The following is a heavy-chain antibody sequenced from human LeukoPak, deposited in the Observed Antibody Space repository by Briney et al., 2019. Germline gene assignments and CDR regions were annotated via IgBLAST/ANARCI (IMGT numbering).Heavy chain of an antibody. Sequence: GGSLRLSCAASGFTFSSYGMHWVRQAPGKGLEWVAVISYDGSNKYYADSVKGRFTISRDNSKNTLYLQMNSLRAEDTAVYYCAKSGGWFGELLGYFDYWGQGTLVTVSS. CDR3: AKSGGWFGELLGYFDY. J-gene: IGHJ4*02. V-gene: IGHV3-30*18. D-gene: IGHD3-10*01. CDR1: GFTFSSYG. CDR2: ISYDGSNK.